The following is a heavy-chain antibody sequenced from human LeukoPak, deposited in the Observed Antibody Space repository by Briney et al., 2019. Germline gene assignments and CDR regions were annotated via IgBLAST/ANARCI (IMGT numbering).Heavy chain of an antibody. CDR2: IYYSGST. J-gene: IGHJ4*02. V-gene: IGHV4-30-4*02. CDR1: GGSISSGDYY. Sequence: SETLSLTCTVSGGSISSGDYYWSWIRQPPGKGLEWIGYIYYSGSTYYNPSLKSRVTISVDTSKNQFSLKLSSVTAADTAVYYCARAQPYYYDSSNYSFDYWGQGTLVTVSS. D-gene: IGHD3-22*01. CDR3: ARAQPYYYDSSNYSFDY.